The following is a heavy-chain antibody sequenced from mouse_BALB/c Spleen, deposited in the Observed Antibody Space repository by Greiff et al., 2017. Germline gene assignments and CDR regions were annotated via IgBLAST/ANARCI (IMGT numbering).Heavy chain of an antibody. CDR1: GYSFTSYW. CDR3: ARSGTARASWFAY. Sequence: QVHVKQSGPQLVRPGASVKISCKASGYSFTSYWMHWVKQRPGQGLEWIGMIDPSDSETRLNQKFKDKATLTVDKSSSTAYMQLSSPTSEDSAVYYCARSGTARASWFAYWGQGTLVTVSA. CDR2: IDPSDSET. J-gene: IGHJ3*01. V-gene: IGHV1S127*01. D-gene: IGHD3-2*01.